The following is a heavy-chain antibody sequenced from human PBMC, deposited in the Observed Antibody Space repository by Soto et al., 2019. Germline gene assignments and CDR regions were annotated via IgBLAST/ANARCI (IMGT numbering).Heavy chain of an antibody. CDR3: TRVLGTTFESGRARSYAMDV. CDR2: LIPVSGSR. J-gene: IGHJ6*02. D-gene: IGHD1-1*01. V-gene: IGHV1-69*01. CDR1: GGTFSKDA. Sequence: QVQLVQSGAEVQKPGSSVTVSCKPSGGTFSKDAINWVRQAPGQGLEWMGLLIPVSGSRIYAQTIQGRSRITAVESTSNSFLVMSSIIYESTAVHYWTRVLGTTFESGRARSYAMDVWGQGPTVSVSS.